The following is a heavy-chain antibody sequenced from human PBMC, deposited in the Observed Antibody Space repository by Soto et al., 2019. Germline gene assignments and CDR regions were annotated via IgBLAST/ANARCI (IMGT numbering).Heavy chain of an antibody. V-gene: IGHV1-18*04. Sequence: ASVKVSCKASGYTFTSYGISWVRQAPGQGLEWMGWISAYNGNTNYAQKFQGRVTITADESTSTAYMELSSLRSEDTAVYYCAGPYSSSSEPGLDYYYYGMDVWGQGTTVTVSS. CDR3: AGPYSSSSEPGLDYYYYGMDV. CDR2: ISAYNGNT. D-gene: IGHD6-6*01. CDR1: GYTFTSYG. J-gene: IGHJ6*02.